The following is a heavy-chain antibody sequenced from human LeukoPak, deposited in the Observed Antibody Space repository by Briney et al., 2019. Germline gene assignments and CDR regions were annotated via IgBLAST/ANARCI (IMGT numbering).Heavy chain of an antibody. V-gene: IGHV4-61*02. CDR1: GGSISSGSYY. Sequence: SETLSLTCTVSGGSISSGSYYWSWIRQPAGKGLEWVGRIYTSGSTNYNPSLKSRVTISVDTSKNQFSLKLSSVTAADTAVYYCAREVEMATITNLFDYWGQGTLVTVSS. J-gene: IGHJ4*02. CDR2: IYTSGST. CDR3: AREVEMATITNLFDY. D-gene: IGHD5-24*01.